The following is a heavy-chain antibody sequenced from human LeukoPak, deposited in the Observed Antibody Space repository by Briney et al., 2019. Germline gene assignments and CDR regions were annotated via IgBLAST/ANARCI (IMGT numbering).Heavy chain of an antibody. J-gene: IGHJ4*02. CDR2: ISAYNGNT. D-gene: IGHD6-13*01. CDR1: GYTFTSYG. Sequence: ASVKVSCKASGYTFTSYGISWVRQAPGQGLEWIGWISAYNGNTNYAQKLQGRVTMTTDTSTTTAYMELRSLRSDDTAVYYCARGNSSGWYFPAPFDYGGQGPLATVSS. CDR3: ARGNSSGWYFPAPFDY. V-gene: IGHV1-18*04.